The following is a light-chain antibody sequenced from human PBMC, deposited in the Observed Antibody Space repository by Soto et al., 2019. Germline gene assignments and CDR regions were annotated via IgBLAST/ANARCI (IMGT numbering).Light chain of an antibody. CDR3: CSDTGSSVYV. CDR2: EVI. J-gene: IGLJ1*01. Sequence: QSALTQVASVSGSPGQSITISCTGTSSDVGTFNLVSWYQQHPGKAPRLMIYEVIKRPSGVSNRFSGSKSGNTASLTISGLQAEDEADYYCCSDTGSSVYVFGTGSKVTDL. V-gene: IGLV2-23*02. CDR1: SSDVGTFNL.